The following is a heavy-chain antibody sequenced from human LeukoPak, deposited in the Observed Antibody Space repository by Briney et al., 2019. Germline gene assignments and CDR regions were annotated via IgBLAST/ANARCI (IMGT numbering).Heavy chain of an antibody. CDR2: IYYSGST. V-gene: IGHV4-30-4*08. D-gene: IGHD2-2*01. CDR1: GGSISSGDYY. Sequence: SETLSLTCTVSGGSISSGDYYWSWIRQPPGKGLEWIGYIYYSGSTYYNPSLKSRVTISVHTSKNQFSLKLSSVTAADTAVYYCASSTPSRAFDIWGQGTMVTVSS. J-gene: IGHJ3*02. CDR3: ASSTPSRAFDI.